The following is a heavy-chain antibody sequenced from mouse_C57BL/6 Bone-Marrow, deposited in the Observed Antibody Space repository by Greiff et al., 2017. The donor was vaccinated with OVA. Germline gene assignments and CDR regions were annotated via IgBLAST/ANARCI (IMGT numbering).Heavy chain of an antibody. J-gene: IGHJ4*01. CDR2: IRNKANGYTT. D-gene: IGHD2-3*01. Sequence: EVQGVESGGGLVQPGGSLSLSCAASGFTFTDYSMSWVRQPPGKALEWLGFIRNKANGYTTEYSASVKGRFTISRDNSQSILYRQMNALRAEDSATYYCARILIYDGYYDYAMDYWGQGTSVTVSS. CDR3: ARILIYDGYYDYAMDY. CDR1: GFTFTDYS. V-gene: IGHV7-3*01.